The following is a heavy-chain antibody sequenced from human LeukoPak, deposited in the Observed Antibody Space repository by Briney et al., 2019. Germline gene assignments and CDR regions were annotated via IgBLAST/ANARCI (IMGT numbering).Heavy chain of an antibody. CDR3: ASIPGGSEYLFDD. V-gene: IGHV4-59*01. D-gene: IGHD3-16*01. J-gene: IGHJ4*02. Sequence: SETLSLTCTVSGGSISSYYWSWIRQPPGKGLEWIGYIYYSGSTNYNPSLKSRVTISVDTSKNQFSLKLSSVTAADTAVYYCASIPGGSEYLFDDWGQGTLVSVSS. CDR2: IYYSGST. CDR1: GGSISSYY.